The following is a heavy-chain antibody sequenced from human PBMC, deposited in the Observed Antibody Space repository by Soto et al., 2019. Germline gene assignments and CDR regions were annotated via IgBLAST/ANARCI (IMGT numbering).Heavy chain of an antibody. V-gene: IGHV4-30-2*01. CDR1: GGSISSGGYS. Sequence: QLQLQESGSGLVKPSQTLSLTCAVSGGSISSGGYSWSWIRQPPGKGLEWIGYIYHSGSTYYNPPLXRXAXIXXDRSNNQFSLKRSSVTAADTAVYYCARGQVVAALHWGQGTLVTVSS. CDR3: ARGQVVAALH. D-gene: IGHD2-15*01. CDR2: IYHSGST. J-gene: IGHJ4*02.